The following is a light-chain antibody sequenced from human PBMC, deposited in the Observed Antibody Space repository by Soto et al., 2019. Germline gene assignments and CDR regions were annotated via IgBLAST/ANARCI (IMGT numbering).Light chain of an antibody. V-gene: IGKV3-11*01. CDR1: QSVSVN. CDR2: SAS. J-gene: IGKJ5*01. Sequence: EVVLTQSPAILSLSPGERATLSCRASQSVSVNFAWYQQKPGQAPRPLIYSASDRAPGIPARFSGSGSGTDFTLTISSLEPEDFAVYFCQQYNNWPITFGQGTRLEIK. CDR3: QQYNNWPIT.